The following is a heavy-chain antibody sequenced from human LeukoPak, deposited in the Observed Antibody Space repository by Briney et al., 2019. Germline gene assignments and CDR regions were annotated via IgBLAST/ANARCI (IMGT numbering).Heavy chain of an antibody. CDR1: GLTFSNAW. Sequence: PGGSLRLSCAASGLTFSNAWMSWVRQVPGKGLEWVGRIKRKSDGGTTDYAAPVKGRFTISRDDSRSIAYLQMNSLKTEDTAVYYCTRRYNYDSSGYYYVRDAFDIWGQGTMVTVSS. CDR2: IKRKSDGGTT. J-gene: IGHJ3*02. V-gene: IGHV3-15*01. D-gene: IGHD3-22*01. CDR3: TRRYNYDSSGYYYVRDAFDI.